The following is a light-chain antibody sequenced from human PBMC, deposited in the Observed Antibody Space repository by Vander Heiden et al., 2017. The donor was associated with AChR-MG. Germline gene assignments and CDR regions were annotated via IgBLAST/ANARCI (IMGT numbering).Light chain of an antibody. Sequence: EIVLTQSPATLSLSPGERATLSCRARQSVSNYLAWYQQKPGQAPRRLIYDAANRATGIPARFSGSGSGTDVTLTISSREPEDFAVYYCQQRSNWPPWTFGQGTKVEMK. CDR2: DAA. V-gene: IGKV3-11*01. CDR1: QSVSNY. J-gene: IGKJ1*01. CDR3: QQRSNWPPWT.